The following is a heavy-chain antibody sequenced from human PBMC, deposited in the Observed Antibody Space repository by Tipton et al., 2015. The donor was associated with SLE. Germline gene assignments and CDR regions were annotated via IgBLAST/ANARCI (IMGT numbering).Heavy chain of an antibody. V-gene: IGHV4-59*01. D-gene: IGHD6-13*01. CDR3: ARGGGDSSSCQDFDR. CDR1: GGSISTYF. CDR2: ISYSGST. J-gene: IGHJ4*02. Sequence: TLSLTCTVSGGSISTYFWSWIRQPPGKGLEWIGYISYSGSTKYDPSLKSRATMSVDTSKNQLSLNLNSVTAADTAVYYCARGGGDSSSCQDFDRWGQGTLVTVSS.